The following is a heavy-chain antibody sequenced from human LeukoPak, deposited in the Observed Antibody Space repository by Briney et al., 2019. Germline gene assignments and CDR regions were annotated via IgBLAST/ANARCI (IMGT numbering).Heavy chain of an antibody. Sequence: PSETLSLTCAVYGGSFSGYYWSWIRQPPGKGLEWIGEINHSGSTNYNPSLKSRVTISVDTSKNQYSLKLSSVTAADTAVYYCASSIAGSLSDAFDIWGQGTMVTVSS. CDR1: GGSFSGYY. V-gene: IGHV4-34*01. J-gene: IGHJ3*02. CDR2: INHSGST. D-gene: IGHD6-13*01. CDR3: ASSIAGSLSDAFDI.